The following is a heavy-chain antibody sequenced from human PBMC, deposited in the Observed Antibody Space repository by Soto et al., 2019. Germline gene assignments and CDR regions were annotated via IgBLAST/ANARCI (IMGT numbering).Heavy chain of an antibody. CDR1: GFSFSSYG. Sequence: PGGSLRLSCEASGFSFSSYGMHWVRQAPGKGLEWVAAISHDGNDRYYADSVKGRFTISRDNSKNTLYLQMNSLRSEDAAIYYCPKGKAPPYQWFDSWGQGTLVPVSS. D-gene: IGHD3-16*01. CDR3: PKGKAPPYQWFDS. J-gene: IGHJ5*01. V-gene: IGHV3-30*18. CDR2: ISHDGNDR.